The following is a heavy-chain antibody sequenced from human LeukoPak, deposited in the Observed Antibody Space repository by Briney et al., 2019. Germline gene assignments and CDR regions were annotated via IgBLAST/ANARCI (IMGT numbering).Heavy chain of an antibody. Sequence: SETLSLTCAVYGGSFSGYYWSWIRQPPGKGLEWIGEIHDSGSINYNPSLKSRVTISVDTSKNQFSLKLNSVTAADTAVYYCARAATGPLPNYYYYYGMDVWGQGTTVTVSS. CDR1: GGSFSGYY. V-gene: IGHV4-34*01. CDR2: IHDSGSI. J-gene: IGHJ6*02. D-gene: IGHD1-1*01. CDR3: ARAATGPLPNYYYYYGMDV.